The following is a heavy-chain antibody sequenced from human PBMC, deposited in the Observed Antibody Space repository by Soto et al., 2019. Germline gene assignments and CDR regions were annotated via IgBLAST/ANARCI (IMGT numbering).Heavy chain of an antibody. Sequence: QVQLQQWGAGLLKPSETLSLTCAVYGGSFSGYYWSWIRQPPGKGLEWIGEINHSGSTNYNPSLKSRVTISVDTSKNQFSRKLSSVTAADTAVYYCARVPIWGGIRADYWGQGTLVTVSS. J-gene: IGHJ4*02. CDR2: INHSGST. CDR3: ARVPIWGGIRADY. CDR1: GGSFSGYY. V-gene: IGHV4-34*01. D-gene: IGHD3-16*01.